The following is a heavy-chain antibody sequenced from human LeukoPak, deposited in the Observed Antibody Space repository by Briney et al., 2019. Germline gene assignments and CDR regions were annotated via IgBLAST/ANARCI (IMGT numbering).Heavy chain of an antibody. J-gene: IGHJ4*02. Sequence: TVKVSCKASGGTFSSYAISWVRQAPGQGLEWMGGIIPIFGTANYAQKFQGRVTITADESTSTAYMELSSLRSEDTAVYYCASSHHVSTGRIHSFDYWGQGTLVTVSS. CDR2: IIPIFGTA. D-gene: IGHD5/OR15-5a*01. V-gene: IGHV1-69*13. CDR1: GGTFSSYA. CDR3: ASSHHVSTGRIHSFDY.